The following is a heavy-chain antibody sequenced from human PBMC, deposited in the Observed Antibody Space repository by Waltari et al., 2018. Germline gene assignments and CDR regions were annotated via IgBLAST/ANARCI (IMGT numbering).Heavy chain of an antibody. Sequence: EEHLVESGGGLVQPGGSLRLACAASGRIFDGSWRTWVRQAPGKGLEWVDNRNPGESGTDYVDSVQGRFTISRDNAKKSLYLQMNSLRAEDTAVYYCARGRYCSGGNCYFDQWGQGTLVIISS. CDR2: RNPGESGT. D-gene: IGHD2-15*01. CDR1: GRIFDGSW. V-gene: IGHV3-7*01. J-gene: IGHJ4*02. CDR3: ARGRYCSGGNCYFDQ.